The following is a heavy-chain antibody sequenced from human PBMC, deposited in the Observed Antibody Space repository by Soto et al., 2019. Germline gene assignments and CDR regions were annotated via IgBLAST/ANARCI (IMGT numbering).Heavy chain of an antibody. D-gene: IGHD3-9*01. Sequence: SETLSLTCTVSGASVGRDDYYWSWIRQQPGKGLEWIGYIYYSGNTNYNPSLKSRPTISVDTSKNSVSLQMSSLRGEDTAVYYCATYYDILTASRFEYWGRGTLVTVSS. J-gene: IGHJ4*02. V-gene: IGHV4-31*03. CDR2: IYYSGNT. CDR1: GASVGRDDYY. CDR3: ATYYDILTASRFEY.